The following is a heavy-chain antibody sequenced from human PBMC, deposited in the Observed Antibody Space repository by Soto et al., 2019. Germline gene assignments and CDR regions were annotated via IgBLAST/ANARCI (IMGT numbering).Heavy chain of an antibody. CDR1: GFTFSSFA. CDR2: ISYNGINI. J-gene: IGHJ2*01. CDR3: ASGGALASSWYFDL. D-gene: IGHD6-19*01. Sequence: QVQVVESGGGVVQPGRSLRLSCAASGFTFSSFAFHWVRQAPGKGLEWVTAISYNGINIYYADSVKGRFTISRDNSKNTLDLQMNSLRAEDTARYYCASGGALASSWYFDLWGRGTLVTVSS. V-gene: IGHV3-30-3*01.